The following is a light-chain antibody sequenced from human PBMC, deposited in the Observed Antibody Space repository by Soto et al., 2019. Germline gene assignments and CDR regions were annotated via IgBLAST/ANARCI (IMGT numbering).Light chain of an antibody. Sequence: DIEMTQSPSTLSASVGDRVTITCRGSQSISRLLAWYQQKPGKAPKLLIHDASSLASGVPSRFSGSRSGSEFTLTISGLQPDDFATYYCQQYTNYSYTFGQGTKVEIK. CDR1: QSISRL. CDR2: DAS. V-gene: IGKV1-5*01. CDR3: QQYTNYSYT. J-gene: IGKJ2*01.